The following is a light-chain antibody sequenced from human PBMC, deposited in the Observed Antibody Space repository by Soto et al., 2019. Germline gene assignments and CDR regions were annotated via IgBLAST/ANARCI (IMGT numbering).Light chain of an antibody. J-gene: IGLJ2*01. Sequence: QPVLTQPPSVSGAPGQRVTISCTGSSSNIGAGYDVHWYQQLPGTAPKPLIYANSNRPSGVPDRFSGSKSGTSASLAITGLQAEDEADYYCQSYDTSLSVVFGGGTKLTVL. CDR3: QSYDTSLSVV. CDR2: ANS. V-gene: IGLV1-40*01. CDR1: SSNIGAGYD.